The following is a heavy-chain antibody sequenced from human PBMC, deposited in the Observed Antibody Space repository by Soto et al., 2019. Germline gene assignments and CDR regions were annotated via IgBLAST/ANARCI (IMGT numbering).Heavy chain of an antibody. CDR2: IYHSGST. CDR3: ARVTETNSSGWFYYYYYGMDV. J-gene: IGHJ6*02. V-gene: IGHV4-38-2*01. Sequence: SETLSLTCAVSGYSISSGYYWGWIRQPPGKGLEWIGSIYHSGSTYYNPSLKSRVTLSVDTSKNQFSLKLSSVTAADTAVYYCARVTETNSSGWFYYYYYGMDVWGQGTTVTVSS. CDR1: GYSISSGYY. D-gene: IGHD6-19*01.